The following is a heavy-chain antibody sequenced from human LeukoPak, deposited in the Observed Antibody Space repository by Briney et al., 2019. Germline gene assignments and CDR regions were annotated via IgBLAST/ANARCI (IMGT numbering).Heavy chain of an antibody. CDR3: ARQAGGTSGPFAY. J-gene: IGHJ4*02. CDR2: IYHSEST. Sequence: SETLSLTCTVSGGSINSYYWSWIRQPAGKGLEWIGYIYHSESTNYNPSLKSRVTISVDTSKNQFSLKLSSVTAADTAVYYCARQAGGTSGPFAYWGQGTLVTVSS. V-gene: IGHV4-59*08. CDR1: GGSINSYY. D-gene: IGHD4-23*01.